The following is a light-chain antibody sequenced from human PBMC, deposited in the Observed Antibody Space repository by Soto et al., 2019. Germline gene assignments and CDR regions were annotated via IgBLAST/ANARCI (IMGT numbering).Light chain of an antibody. Sequence: QLVLTQSPSASASLGASVKLTCTLSSGHSRYGIAWHQQQPEKGPRYLMNLNSDGSHSKGDGIPDRFSGSSSGAERYLTISSLQSEDEADYYCQTWDTGTRVFGGGTKLTVL. CDR2: LNSDGSH. J-gene: IGLJ3*02. CDR1: SGHSRYG. V-gene: IGLV4-69*01. CDR3: QTWDTGTRV.